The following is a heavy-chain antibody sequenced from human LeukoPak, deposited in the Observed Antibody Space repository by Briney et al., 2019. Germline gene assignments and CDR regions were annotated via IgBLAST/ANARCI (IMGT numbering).Heavy chain of an antibody. V-gene: IGHV3-30*03. CDR3: TRDRTGLPFDY. Sequence: GGSLRLSCAASGFTFSNAWMSWVRQAPGKGLEWVAGIPYDGSNKYYADSVKGRFTISRDNSRDTLYVQMNSLRAEDTAVYYCTRDRTGLPFDYWGQGTLVTVSS. CDR2: IPYDGSNK. CDR1: GFTFSNAW. D-gene: IGHD1-14*01. J-gene: IGHJ4*02.